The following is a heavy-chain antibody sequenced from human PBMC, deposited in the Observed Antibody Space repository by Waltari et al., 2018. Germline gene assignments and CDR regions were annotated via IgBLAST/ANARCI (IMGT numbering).Heavy chain of an antibody. D-gene: IGHD4-17*01. J-gene: IGHJ6*03. CDR1: GGSISSYY. V-gene: IGHV4-59*01. Sequence: QVQLQESGPGLVKPSETLSLTCTVSGGSISSYYWSWIRQPPGKGLEWIGYIYYSGSTNYNPSLKSRVTISVDTSKNQFSLKLSSVTAADTAVYYCARVPPDYGGNSRYYYYMDVWGKGTTVTISS. CDR2: IYYSGST. CDR3: ARVPPDYGGNSRYYYYMDV.